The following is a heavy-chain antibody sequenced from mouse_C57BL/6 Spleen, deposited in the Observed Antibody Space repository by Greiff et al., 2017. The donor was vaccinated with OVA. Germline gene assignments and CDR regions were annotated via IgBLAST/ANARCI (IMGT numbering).Heavy chain of an antibody. V-gene: IGHV1-55*01. CDR1: GYTFTSYW. CDR3: ARGSNYYAMDY. J-gene: IGHJ4*01. CDR2: IYPGSGST. Sequence: VKLQQPGAELVKPGPSVKMSCKASGYTFTSYWITWVRQRPGQGLEWIGDIYPGSGSTNYNEQFKSKATLTVDTSSSTAYIQLSSLTSEDSAVYYCARGSNYYAMDYWGQGTSVTVSS. D-gene: IGHD2-5*01.